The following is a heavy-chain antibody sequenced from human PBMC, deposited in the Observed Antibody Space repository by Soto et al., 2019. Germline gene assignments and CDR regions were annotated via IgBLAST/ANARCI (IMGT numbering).Heavy chain of an antibody. CDR1: GFTFSSYA. CDR2: ISGISHST. J-gene: IGHJ4*02. V-gene: IGHV3-23*01. Sequence: RGSLRLSCAASGFTFSSYAIIWFRHSPGKGLEWVSSISGISHSTYYADSVEGRFTISRDNSKNTLFLQMSSLRAEDTAVYYCAKRIMATIGHFDSWGQGTLVTVSS. CDR3: AKRIMATIGHFDS. D-gene: IGHD5-12*01.